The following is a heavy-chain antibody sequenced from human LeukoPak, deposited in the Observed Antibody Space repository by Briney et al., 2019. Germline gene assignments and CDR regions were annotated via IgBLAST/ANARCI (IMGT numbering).Heavy chain of an antibody. J-gene: IGHJ4*02. CDR2: ISSSSSYI. V-gene: IGHV3-21*01. CDR1: GFTFSSYS. CDR3: ATNLYNPWELLPHCYFDY. Sequence: GGSLRLSCAASGFTFSSYSMNWVRQAPGKGLEWVSSISSSSSYIYYADSVKGRFTISRDNAKNSLYLQMNSLRAEDTAVYYCATNLYNPWELLPHCYFDYWGQGTLVTVSS. D-gene: IGHD1-26*01.